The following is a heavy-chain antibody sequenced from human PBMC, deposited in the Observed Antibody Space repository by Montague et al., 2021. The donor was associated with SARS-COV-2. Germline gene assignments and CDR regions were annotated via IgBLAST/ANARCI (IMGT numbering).Heavy chain of an antibody. CDR2: INHSGST. J-gene: IGHJ6*02. CDR1: GGSFSGYY. D-gene: IGHD4-17*01. CDR3: ARSTVTNSPFGFSNKLRSRYNGMDV. Sequence: SETLSLTCAVYGGSFSGYYLNWIRQPPGKGLEWIGEINHSGSTNXXPSLKSRVTIAVDTSKNQVSLKLTSVTAADTAVFYCARSTVTNSPFGFSNKLRSRYNGMDVWGQGTTATVSS. V-gene: IGHV4-34*01.